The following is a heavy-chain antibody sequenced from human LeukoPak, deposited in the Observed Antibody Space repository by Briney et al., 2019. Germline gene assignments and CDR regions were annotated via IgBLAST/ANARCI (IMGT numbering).Heavy chain of an antibody. CDR1: GGSISSGGYY. CDR2: IYYSGST. V-gene: IGHV4-31*03. Sequence: PSETLSLTCTVSGGSISSGGYYWSWIRQHPGKGLEWIGYIYYSGSTYYNPSLKSRVTISVDTSKNQFSLKLSSVTAADTAVYYCARDPSSGGYSYGPDYYFDYWGQGTLVTVSS. D-gene: IGHD5-18*01. J-gene: IGHJ4*02. CDR3: ARDPSSGGYSYGPDYYFDY.